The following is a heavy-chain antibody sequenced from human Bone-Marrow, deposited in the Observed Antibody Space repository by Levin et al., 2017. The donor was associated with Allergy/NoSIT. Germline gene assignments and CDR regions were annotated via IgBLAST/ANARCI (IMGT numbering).Heavy chain of an antibody. CDR3: ARASRGWYFD. D-gene: IGHD6-19*01. J-gene: IGHJ4*02. Sequence: ASVKVSCKASGYTFTSYYMHWVRQAPGQGLEWMVLINSIFFLTLSAPPFPCRVTMTRDTSTSTVYMELSSLRSEDTAVYYCARASRGWYFDWGQGTLVTVSS. V-gene: IGHV1-46*01. CDR1: GYTFTSYY. CDR2: INSIFFLT.